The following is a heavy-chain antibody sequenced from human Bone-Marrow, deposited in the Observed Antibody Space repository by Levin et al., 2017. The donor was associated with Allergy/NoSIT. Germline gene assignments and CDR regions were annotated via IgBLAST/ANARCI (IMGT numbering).Heavy chain of an antibody. J-gene: IGHJ4*02. V-gene: IGHV3-49*03. CDR1: GFTFGDYA. D-gene: IGHD1-1*01. CDR2: MRNKAFGATT. CDR3: TRDGWNDVRHFDY. Sequence: GESLKISCSASGFTFGDYALNWFRQAPGKGLEWVGFMRNKAFGATTEYAASVKGRFTISREDSKNVAYLQMNSLEIEDTAVYYCTRDGWNDVRHFDYWGQGTLVTVSS.